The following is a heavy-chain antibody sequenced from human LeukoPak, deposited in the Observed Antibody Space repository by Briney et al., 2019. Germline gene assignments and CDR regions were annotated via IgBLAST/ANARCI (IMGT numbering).Heavy chain of an antibody. CDR2: INTEGSST. D-gene: IGHD6-25*01. CDR3: VRGGHGYFYY. Sequence: GGSVRLPRAASGLTYNRYWMHWVREAPGKGLVWVSRINTEGSSTNSADSVKGRFTISRDNAKKTLYLQMNSLRAEDTAVYYCVRGGHGYFYYWGQGTLVTVSS. J-gene: IGHJ4*02. V-gene: IGHV3-74*01. CDR1: GLTYNRYW.